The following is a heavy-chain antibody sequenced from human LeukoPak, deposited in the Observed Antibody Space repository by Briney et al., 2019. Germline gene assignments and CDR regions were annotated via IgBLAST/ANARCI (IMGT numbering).Heavy chain of an antibody. V-gene: IGHV3-20*04. CDR1: GFTFDDYG. CDR2: INWNGGST. Sequence: PGGSLRLSCAASGFTFDDYGMSWVRQAPGKGLECVSGINWNGGSTGYAGSVKGRFTISRDNAKNSLYLQMNSLRAEDTALYYCARDNSGYSYGYIGYWGQGTLVTVSS. J-gene: IGHJ4*02. D-gene: IGHD5-18*01. CDR3: ARDNSGYSYGYIGY.